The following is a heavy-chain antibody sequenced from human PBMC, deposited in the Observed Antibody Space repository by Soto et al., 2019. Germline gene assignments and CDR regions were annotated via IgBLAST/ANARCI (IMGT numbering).Heavy chain of an antibody. D-gene: IGHD6-19*01. V-gene: IGHV4-30-2*01. CDR1: GGSIISGGYS. Sequence: QLQLQESGSGLVKPSQTLSLTCAVSGGSIISGGYSWSWIRQPPGKGLEWIGYIYHSGSTYYNPSLKSRVTISVDRSKNQFSLKLSSVTAADTAVYYCARAGGLGAVAADYWGQGTLVTVSS. CDR3: ARAGGLGAVAADY. CDR2: IYHSGST. J-gene: IGHJ4*02.